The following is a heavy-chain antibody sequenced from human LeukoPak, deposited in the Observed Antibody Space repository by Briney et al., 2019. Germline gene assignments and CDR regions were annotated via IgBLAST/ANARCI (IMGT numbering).Heavy chain of an antibody. CDR1: GFTFSGRY. Sequence: GGSLRLSCTASGFTFSGRYMDWVRQAPGKGLEWVGRSRDRANGYTPEYAATVRGRFTISRDDSETSMYLQMNSLKTEDSAVYYCTRGGTSSVAYYYHMDVWGQGTTVTVSS. CDR2: SRDRANGYTP. D-gene: IGHD1-26*01. CDR3: TRGGTSSVAYYYHMDV. V-gene: IGHV3-72*01. J-gene: IGHJ6*02.